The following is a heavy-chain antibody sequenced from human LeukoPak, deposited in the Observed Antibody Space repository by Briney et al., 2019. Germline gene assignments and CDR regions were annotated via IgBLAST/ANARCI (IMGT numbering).Heavy chain of an antibody. D-gene: IGHD6-19*01. J-gene: IGHJ4*02. CDR2: INDNGYNT. V-gene: IGHV3-64D*09. Sequence: GGSLRLSCSASGFTFSNFVMHWVRQAPGKGLEYVAIINDNGYNTDYAGSVKGRFTVARDNSKNTLYLQMSSLRPEDTAVYYCVRDSSGWSVDYWGQGTLVTVSS. CDR1: GFTFSNFV. CDR3: VRDSSGWSVDY.